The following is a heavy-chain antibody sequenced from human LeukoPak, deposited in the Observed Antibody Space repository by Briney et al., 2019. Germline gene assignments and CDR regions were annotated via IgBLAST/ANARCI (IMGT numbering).Heavy chain of an antibody. CDR1: VFTFSSYW. CDR2: ITGDGTST. V-gene: IGHV3-74*01. J-gene: IGHJ4*02. D-gene: IGHD3-10*01. CDR3: ARPLVSGSLAY. Sequence: GGSLRLSCAASVFTFSSYWMHWVRQAPGEGLVWVSRITGDGTSTNYADSVKGRFTISRDNTKNTLFLQMNSLRAEDTAVYYCARPLVSGSLAYWGQGTLVTVSS.